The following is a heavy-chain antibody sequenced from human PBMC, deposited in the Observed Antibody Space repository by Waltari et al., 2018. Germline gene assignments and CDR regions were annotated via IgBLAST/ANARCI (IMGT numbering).Heavy chain of an antibody. CDR1: GYTFTSYD. Sequence: QVQLVQSGAEVKKPGASVKVSCKASGYTFTSYDINWVRQATGQGLEWMGWMKPNSGNTGDAQKFQGRVTMTRNTSISTAYMELSSLRSEDTAVYYCARGFFYDYVWGSYRELDAFDIWGQGTMVTVSS. CDR3: ARGFFYDYVWGSYRELDAFDI. CDR2: MKPNSGNT. J-gene: IGHJ3*02. D-gene: IGHD3-16*02. V-gene: IGHV1-8*01.